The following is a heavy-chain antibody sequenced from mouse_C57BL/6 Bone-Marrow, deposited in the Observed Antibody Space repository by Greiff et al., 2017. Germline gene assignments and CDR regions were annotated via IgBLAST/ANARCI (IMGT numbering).Heavy chain of an antibody. CDR3: ARVTTVDYYAMDY. CDR2: IYWDDDK. CDR1: GFSLSTSGMG. J-gene: IGHJ4*01. Sequence: VKLMESGPGILQSSQTLSLTCSFSGFSLSTSGMGVSWIRQPSGKGLEWLAHIYWDDDKRYNPSLKSRLTISKDTSRNQVFLKITSVDTADTATYYCARVTTVDYYAMDYWGQGTSVTVSS. V-gene: IGHV8-12*01. D-gene: IGHD1-1*01.